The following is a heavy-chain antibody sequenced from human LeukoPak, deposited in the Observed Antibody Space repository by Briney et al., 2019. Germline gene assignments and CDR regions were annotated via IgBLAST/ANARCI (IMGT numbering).Heavy chain of an antibody. V-gene: IGHV3-53*01. Sequence: GGSLRLSCTVSGFTVSSNSMSWVRQAPGKGLEWVSFIYSDNTHYSDSVKGRFTISRDNSKNTLYLQMNSLRAEDTAVYYCARRPNHYDTSGYDYWGQGTLVTVSS. D-gene: IGHD3-22*01. J-gene: IGHJ4*02. CDR1: GFTVSSNS. CDR3: ARRPNHYDTSGYDY. CDR2: IYSDNT.